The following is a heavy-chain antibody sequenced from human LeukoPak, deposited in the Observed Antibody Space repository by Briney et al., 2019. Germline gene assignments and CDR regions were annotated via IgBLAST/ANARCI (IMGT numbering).Heavy chain of an antibody. CDR2: ISVGGGSSA. J-gene: IGHJ4*02. CDR3: AKGGVTARFDY. D-gene: IGHD2-21*02. Sequence: GGSLRLSCAASGFTFSSYAMTWVRRAPGKGLEWVSSISVGGGSSAYYAASVKGRFTISRDNSKNTLYLRINSLRAEDMAVYYCAKGGVTARFDYWGQGTLVTVSS. CDR1: GFTFSSYA. V-gene: IGHV3-23*01.